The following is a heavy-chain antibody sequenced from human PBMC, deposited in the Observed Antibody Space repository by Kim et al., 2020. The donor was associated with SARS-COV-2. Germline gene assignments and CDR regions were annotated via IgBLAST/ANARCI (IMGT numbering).Heavy chain of an antibody. V-gene: IGHV3-30*18. CDR3: AKAPNSGYYFGYYYGMDV. Sequence: GGSLRLSCAASGFTFSSYGMHWVRQAPGKGLEWVAVISYDGSNKYYADSVKGRFTISRDNSKNTLYLQMNSLRAEDTAVYYCAKAPNSGYYFGYYYGMDVWGQGTTVTVSS. D-gene: IGHD5-12*01. J-gene: IGHJ6*02. CDR2: ISYDGSNK. CDR1: GFTFSSYG.